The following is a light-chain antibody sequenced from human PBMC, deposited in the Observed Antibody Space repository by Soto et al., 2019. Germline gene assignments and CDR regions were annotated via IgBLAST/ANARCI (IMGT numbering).Light chain of an antibody. CDR1: QGIRND. CDR3: LQDYNHPYT. J-gene: IGKJ2*01. Sequence: AIQMTQSPSSLSASVGDRVTITCRASQGIRNDLGWYQQKPGKAPKLLIYGASSLQSGVPSRFAGSGSGTDFSLPISSLQPEDFATYYCLQDYNHPYTFGQGTKLEIK. CDR2: GAS. V-gene: IGKV1-6*01.